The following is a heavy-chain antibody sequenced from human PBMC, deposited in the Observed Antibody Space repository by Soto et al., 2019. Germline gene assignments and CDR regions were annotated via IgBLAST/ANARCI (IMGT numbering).Heavy chain of an antibody. J-gene: IGHJ5*02. CDR1: GFSLNTAGAG. CDR2: IYWNDDK. CDR3: AHRGYGDYPRDNWFDP. V-gene: IGHV2-5*01. D-gene: IGHD4-17*01. Sequence: GSGPTLVNPTQTLTLTCTFSGFSLNTAGAGVGWIRQPPGKALEWLAVIYWNDDKRFSPSLKSKLTITKDTSRNQVVLTMTNMDPVDTATYYCAHRGYGDYPRDNWFDPWGPGTLVTVYS.